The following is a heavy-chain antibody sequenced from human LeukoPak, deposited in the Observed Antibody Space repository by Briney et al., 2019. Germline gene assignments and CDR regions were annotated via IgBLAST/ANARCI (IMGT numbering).Heavy chain of an antibody. CDR2: IIPIFGTA. CDR3: ARWSLSGQADYYYGMDV. CDR1: GGTFSSYA. V-gene: IGHV1-69*01. J-gene: IGHJ6*02. Sequence: SVKVTCKASGGTFSSYAISWVRQAPGQGLEWMGGIIPIFGTANYAQKFQGRVTITADESTSTAYMELSSLRSEDTAVYYCARWSLSGQADYYYGMDVWGQGTTVTVSS. D-gene: IGHD5-12*01.